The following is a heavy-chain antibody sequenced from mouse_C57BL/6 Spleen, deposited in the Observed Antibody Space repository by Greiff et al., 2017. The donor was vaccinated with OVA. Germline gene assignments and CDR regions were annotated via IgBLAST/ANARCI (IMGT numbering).Heavy chain of an antibody. Sequence: QVQLKQPGAELVKPGASVKLSCKASGYTFTSYWMQWVKQRPGQGLEWIGEIDPSDSYTNYNQKFKGKATLTVDTSSSTAYMQLSSLTSEDSAVYYCAIYYDYDECAWFAYWGQGTLVTVSA. CDR2: IDPSDSYT. V-gene: IGHV1-50*01. J-gene: IGHJ3*01. CDR3: AIYYDYDECAWFAY. D-gene: IGHD2-4*01. CDR1: GYTFTSYW.